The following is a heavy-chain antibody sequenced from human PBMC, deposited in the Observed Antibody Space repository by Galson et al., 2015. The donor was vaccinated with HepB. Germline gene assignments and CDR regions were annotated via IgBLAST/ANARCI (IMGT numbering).Heavy chain of an antibody. D-gene: IGHD2-2*01. J-gene: IGHJ6*02. Sequence: SLRLSCAASGFTFSSYWMRWVRQAPGKGLEWVSYISNSDSSIFYADSVKGRFTISRDNARNSLYLQMNSLRADDTAVYYCAREPMAVVAPAEPTRRYYYYGMDVWGQGTTVTVSS. CDR3: AREPMAVVAPAEPTRRYYYYGMDV. CDR1: GFTFSSYW. CDR2: ISNSDSSI. V-gene: IGHV3-48*03.